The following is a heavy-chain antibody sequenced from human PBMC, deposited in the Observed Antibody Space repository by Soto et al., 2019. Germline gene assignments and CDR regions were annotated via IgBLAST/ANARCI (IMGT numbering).Heavy chain of an antibody. Sequence: EVQLVQSGAEVKKPGESLKISCKGSGYSFTSYWIGWVRQMPGKGLEWMGIIYPGDSDTRYSPSFQGQVTISADKSINTAYLQWSSLKASDTAMYYCAREEDYYGSGSYSGYWGQGTLVTVSS. CDR1: GYSFTSYW. CDR3: AREEDYYGSGSYSGY. CDR2: IYPGDSDT. V-gene: IGHV5-51*03. J-gene: IGHJ4*02. D-gene: IGHD3-10*01.